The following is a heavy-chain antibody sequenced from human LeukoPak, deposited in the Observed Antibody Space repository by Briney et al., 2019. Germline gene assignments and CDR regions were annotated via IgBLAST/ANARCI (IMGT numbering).Heavy chain of an antibody. CDR3: ARSGRAAFDI. D-gene: IGHD1-26*01. CDR1: GYTFTGYY. CDR2: INPNSGGT. V-gene: IGHV1-2*02. Sequence: ASVKVSCKASGYTFTGYYMHWVRQAPGQGLEWMGWINPNSGGTNYAQNFQGRVTMTRDTSISTAYMELSRLRSDDTAMYYCARSGRAAFDIWGQGTMVTVSS. J-gene: IGHJ3*02.